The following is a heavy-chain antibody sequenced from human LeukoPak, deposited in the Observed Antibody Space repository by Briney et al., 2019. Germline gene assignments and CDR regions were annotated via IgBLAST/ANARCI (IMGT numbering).Heavy chain of an antibody. CDR2: IYYSGST. CDR3: ARVRGPQYRSSSVYMDV. V-gene: IGHV4-59*01. CDR1: GGSISRYY. D-gene: IGHD6-6*01. J-gene: IGHJ6*03. Sequence: SETLSLTCTVSGGSISRYYWRWIRQPAGKGLEWIGDIYYSGSTNYNPSLKSRVTISVDTPENQFSLKVSSVTAGDTAVYYCARVRGPQYRSSSVYMDVWGKGTTVTVSS.